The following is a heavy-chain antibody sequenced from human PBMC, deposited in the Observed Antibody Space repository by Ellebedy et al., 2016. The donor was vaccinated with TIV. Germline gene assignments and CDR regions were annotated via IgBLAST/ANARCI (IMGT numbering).Heavy chain of an antibody. CDR1: GVTFSSYG. CDR3: ARDSGSGSYYSHFDY. CDR2: IIPLFGTA. D-gene: IGHD3-10*01. Sequence: SVKVSXKTSGVTFSSYGVSWVRQAPGQGLEWMGGIIPLFGTAKYAQKFQGRVTITADESTSTAYMELSSLRSEDTAVYYCARDSGSGSYYSHFDYWGQGTLVTVSS. V-gene: IGHV1-69*13. J-gene: IGHJ4*02.